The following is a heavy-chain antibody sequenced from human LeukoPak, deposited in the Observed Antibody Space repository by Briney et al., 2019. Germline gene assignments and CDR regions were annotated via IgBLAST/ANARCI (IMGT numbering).Heavy chain of an antibody. J-gene: IGHJ4*02. V-gene: IGHV3-20*04. CDR1: GFTFDDYG. CDR2: INWNGGST. CDR3: ARGLRIAASFDY. Sequence: GGSLRLSCAASGFTFDDYGMSWVRQAPGKGLEWVSGINWNGGSTGYADSVKGRFTISRDNAKNSLYLQMNSLRAEDTAVYYCARGLRIAASFDYWGQGTLVTVSS. D-gene: IGHD6-13*01.